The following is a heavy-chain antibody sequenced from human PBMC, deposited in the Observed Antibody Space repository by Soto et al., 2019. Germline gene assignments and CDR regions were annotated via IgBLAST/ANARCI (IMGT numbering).Heavy chain of an antibody. CDR3: ARGTNLDFWSGYYWRDGMDV. J-gene: IGHJ6*02. CDR1: GGSISSGGYY. Sequence: PSETLSLTCTVSGGSISSGGYYWSWIRQHPGKGLEWIGYIYYSGSTYYNPSLKSRVTISVDTSKNQFSLKLSSVTAADTAVYDCARGTNLDFWSGYYWRDGMDVWGQGTTVTVSS. D-gene: IGHD3-3*01. V-gene: IGHV4-31*03. CDR2: IYYSGST.